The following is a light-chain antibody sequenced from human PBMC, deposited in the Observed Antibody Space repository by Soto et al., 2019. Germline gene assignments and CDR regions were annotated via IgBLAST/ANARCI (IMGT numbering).Light chain of an antibody. V-gene: IGLV2-14*01. CDR2: DVS. CDR1: SSDVGGYNY. CDR3: SSYTSSSSLEV. J-gene: IGLJ1*01. Sequence: QSALTQPASVSGSPGQSITISCTGTSSDVGGYNYVSWYQQHPGKVPKLMIYDVSKRPSGVSNRFSGSKSGNTASLTISGLQAEDEDDYYCSSYTSSSSLEVFGTGTKLTVL.